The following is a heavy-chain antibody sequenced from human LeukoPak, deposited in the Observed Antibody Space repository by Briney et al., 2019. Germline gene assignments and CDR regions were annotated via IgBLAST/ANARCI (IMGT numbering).Heavy chain of an antibody. CDR1: GGSISNNNYY. CDR3: ARQISINLIDY. CDR2: IYYSGST. D-gene: IGHD1-14*01. Sequence: SETLSLTCTVSGGSISNNNYYWAWIRQPPGKGLECIGSIYYSGSTYYNPSLKSRVTISVDTSKNQFSLKLRSVTAADTAVYYCARQISINLIDYWGQGTLVTVSS. J-gene: IGHJ4*02. V-gene: IGHV4-39*01.